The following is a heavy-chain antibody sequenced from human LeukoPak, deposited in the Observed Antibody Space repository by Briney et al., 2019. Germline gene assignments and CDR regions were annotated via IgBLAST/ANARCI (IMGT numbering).Heavy chain of an antibody. V-gene: IGHV3-23*01. CDR3: AKGSSNGWYNDY. D-gene: IGHD6-19*01. J-gene: IGHJ4*01. Sequence: GSLRLSCAASGFTFSSYPMIWVRQAPGKGLEWVSAISGSGDSTYYADSVKGRFTISRDSSKNTLFLHMHSLRAEDTAVFYCAKGSSNGWYNDYWGHGTLVTVSS. CDR1: GFTFSSYP. CDR2: ISGSGDST.